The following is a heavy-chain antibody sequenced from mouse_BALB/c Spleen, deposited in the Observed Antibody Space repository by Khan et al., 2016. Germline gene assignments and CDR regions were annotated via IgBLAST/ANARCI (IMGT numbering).Heavy chain of an antibody. J-gene: IGHJ3*01. Sequence: EVKLLESGGGLVQPGGSLKVSCAASGFDFSRYWMSWVRQAPGKGLEWIGEINPDSGTINYTPSLKVKFIISRDNANNTLYLQMSKVRSEDTALYYCARAGYYGYLVNWGQGTLVTVSA. V-gene: IGHV4-1*02. CDR2: INPDSGTI. CDR1: GFDFSRYW. CDR3: ARAGYYGYLVN. D-gene: IGHD1-1*01.